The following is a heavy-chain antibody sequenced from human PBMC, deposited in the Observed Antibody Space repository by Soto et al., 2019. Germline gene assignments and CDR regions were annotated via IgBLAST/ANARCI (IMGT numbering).Heavy chain of an antibody. Sequence: LRLSCAASGFTFSNAWMSWVRQAPGKGLEWVGRIKSKTDGGTTDYAAPVKGRFTISRDDSKNTLYLQMNSLKTEDTAVYYCTTCITMVRGVGWFDPWGQGTLVTVSS. J-gene: IGHJ5*02. CDR3: TTCITMVRGVGWFDP. V-gene: IGHV3-15*01. D-gene: IGHD3-10*01. CDR2: IKSKTDGGTT. CDR1: GFTFSNAW.